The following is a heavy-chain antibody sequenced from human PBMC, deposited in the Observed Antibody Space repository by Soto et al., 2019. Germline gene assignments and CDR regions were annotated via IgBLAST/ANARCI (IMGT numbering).Heavy chain of an antibody. V-gene: IGHV3-7*01. CDR2: IKQDGSEK. CDR1: GFTFSSYW. J-gene: IGHJ4*02. D-gene: IGHD5-18*01. Sequence: EVQLVESGGGLVQPGGSLRLSCAASGFTFSSYWMSWVRQAPGKGLEWVANIKQDGSEKYYVDSVKGRFTISRDNAKNSLYQQMNSLRAEDTAVYYCARGEGGYSYGFDYWGQGTLVTVSS. CDR3: ARGEGGYSYGFDY.